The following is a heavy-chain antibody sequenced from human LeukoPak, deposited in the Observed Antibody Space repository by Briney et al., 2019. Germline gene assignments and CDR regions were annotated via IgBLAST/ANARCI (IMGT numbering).Heavy chain of an antibody. CDR3: ARVDGSGSLDP. CDR2: ISSSGSTI. D-gene: IGHD3-10*01. CDR1: GFTFSADS. V-gene: IGHV3-48*04. Sequence: GGSLRLSCAASGFTFSADSMNWVRQAPGKGLEWVSYISSSGSTIYYADSVKGRFTISRDNAKNSLYLQMNSLRAEDTAVYYCARVDGSGSLDPWGQGTLVTVSS. J-gene: IGHJ5*02.